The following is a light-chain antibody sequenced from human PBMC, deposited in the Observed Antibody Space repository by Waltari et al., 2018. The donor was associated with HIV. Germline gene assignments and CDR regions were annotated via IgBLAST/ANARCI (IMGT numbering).Light chain of an antibody. CDR1: QSINRY. V-gene: IGKV1-39*01. CDR2: AAS. J-gene: IGKJ4*01. CDR3: QQSYSTLT. Sequence: DIHMTPTPSSLSSSVGDRVTITCRASQSINRYLNWYQQKPGKAPKLLFYAASSLQSGVSSRFSGSGAGTDFTLTISSLQPEDFATYYCQQSYSTLTFGGGTKVEIK.